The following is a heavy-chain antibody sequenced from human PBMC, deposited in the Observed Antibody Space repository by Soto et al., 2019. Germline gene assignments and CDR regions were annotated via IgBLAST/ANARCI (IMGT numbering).Heavy chain of an antibody. J-gene: IGHJ4*02. CDR1: GGSFRGYY. CDR3: ARAVRYCSGGSCYSGYSQSKRNYFDY. D-gene: IGHD2-15*01. Sequence: QVQLQQWGAGLLKPSETLSLTCAVYGGSFRGYYWSWIRQPPGKGLEWIGEINHSGSTNYNPSLKSRVTISVDTSKNQFSLKLSSVTAADTAVYYCARAVRYCSGGSCYSGYSQSKRNYFDYWGQGTLVTVSS. V-gene: IGHV4-34*01. CDR2: INHSGST.